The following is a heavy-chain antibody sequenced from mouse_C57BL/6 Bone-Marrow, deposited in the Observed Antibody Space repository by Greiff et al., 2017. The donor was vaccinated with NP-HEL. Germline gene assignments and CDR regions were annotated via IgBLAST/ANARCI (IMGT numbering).Heavy chain of an antibody. CDR2: ISDGGSYT. CDR1: GFTFSSYA. D-gene: IGHD3-2*02. J-gene: IGHJ1*03. CDR3: ARDSSGYVRYFDV. V-gene: IGHV5-4*01. Sequence: EVQVVESGGGLVKPGGSLKLSCAASGFTFSSYAMSWVRQTPEKRLEWVATISDGGSYTYYPDNVKGRFTISRDNAKNNLYLQMSHLKSEDTAMYYCARDSSGYVRYFDVWGTGTTVTVSS.